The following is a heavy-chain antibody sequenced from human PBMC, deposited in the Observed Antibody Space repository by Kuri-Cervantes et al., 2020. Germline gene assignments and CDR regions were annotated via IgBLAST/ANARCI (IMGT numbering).Heavy chain of an antibody. V-gene: IGHV4-34*01. Sequence: SETLSLTCAVYGGSFSGYYWSWIRQPPGKGLEWIGEINHSGSTNYNPSLKSRVTISVDTSKNQFSLKLSSVTAADTAVYYCARGRLTMARGVTLDYYYYGMDVWGQGTTVTVSS. J-gene: IGHJ6*02. D-gene: IGHD3-10*01. CDR2: INHSGST. CDR3: ARGRLTMARGVTLDYYYYGMDV. CDR1: GGSFSGYY.